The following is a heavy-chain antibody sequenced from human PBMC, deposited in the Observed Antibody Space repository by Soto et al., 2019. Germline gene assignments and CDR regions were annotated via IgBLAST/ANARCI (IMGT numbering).Heavy chain of an antibody. D-gene: IGHD2-21*02. V-gene: IGHV4-38-2*01. Sequence: PSETLSLTCAVSGYSISSGYYWGWLRQPPGKGLEWIGSIYHGGSTYYNPSLNSRVTLSIDMTNNHVSLILNSVTAADTAVYYCAKSGYCGGDCYVNWFDPWGQGTLVTVSS. J-gene: IGHJ5*02. CDR1: GYSISSGYY. CDR2: IYHGGST. CDR3: AKSGYCGGDCYVNWFDP.